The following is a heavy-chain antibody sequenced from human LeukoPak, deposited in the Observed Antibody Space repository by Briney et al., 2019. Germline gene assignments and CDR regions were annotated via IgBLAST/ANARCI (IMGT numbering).Heavy chain of an antibody. D-gene: IGHD1-26*01. Sequence: PSETLSLTCTVSGGSISSYYWSWIRQPPGKGLEWIGYIYYSGSTNYNPSLKSRVTISVDTSKNQFSLKLSSVTAADTAVYYCARRMGKVYYYYMDVWGKGTTVTVSS. CDR1: GGSISSYY. J-gene: IGHJ6*03. V-gene: IGHV4-59*01. CDR3: ARRMGKVYYYYMDV. CDR2: IYYSGST.